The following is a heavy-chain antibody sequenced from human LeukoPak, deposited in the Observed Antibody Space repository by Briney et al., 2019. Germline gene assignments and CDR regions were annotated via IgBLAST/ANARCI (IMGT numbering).Heavy chain of an antibody. J-gene: IGHJ1*01. V-gene: IGHV3-23*01. CDR3: AKDGVSTLEQWLVVSYFQH. Sequence: PGRSLRLSCAASGFTFSSYAMSWVRQAPGKGLEWVSAISGSGGSTYYADSVKGRFTISRDNSKNTLYLQMNSLRAEDTAVYYCAKDGVSTLEQWLVVSYFQHWGQGTLVTVSS. CDR2: ISGSGGST. CDR1: GFTFSSYA. D-gene: IGHD6-19*01.